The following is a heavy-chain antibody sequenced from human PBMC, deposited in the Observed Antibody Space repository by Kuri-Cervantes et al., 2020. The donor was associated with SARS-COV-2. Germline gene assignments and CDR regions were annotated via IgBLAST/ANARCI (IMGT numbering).Heavy chain of an antibody. V-gene: IGHV1-8*02. Sequence: ASVKVSCKASGYTFTSYDINWVRQATGQGLEWMGWMNPNSGNTGYAQKFQGRVTMTRNTSVSPAYMELSSLRSEDTAVYYCARGPWLQLFQLPGHNWFDPWGQGTLVTVSS. J-gene: IGHJ5*02. CDR2: MNPNSGNT. D-gene: IGHD5-18*01. CDR1: GYTFTSYD. CDR3: ARGPWLQLFQLPGHNWFDP.